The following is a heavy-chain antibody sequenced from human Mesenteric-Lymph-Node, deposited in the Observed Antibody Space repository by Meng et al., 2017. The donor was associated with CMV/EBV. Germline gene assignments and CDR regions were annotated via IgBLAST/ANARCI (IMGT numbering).Heavy chain of an antibody. CDR3: ARDSGLDCSSTSCYPI. CDR2: IYSGGST. V-gene: IGHV3-66*02. Sequence: GESLKISCAASGFTFTSYWMNWVRQAPGKGLEWVSVIYSGGSTYYADSVKGRFTISRDNSKNTLYLQMNSLRAEDTAVYYCARDSGLDCSSTSCYPIWGQGTLVTVSS. CDR1: GFTFTSYW. D-gene: IGHD2-2*01. J-gene: IGHJ4*02.